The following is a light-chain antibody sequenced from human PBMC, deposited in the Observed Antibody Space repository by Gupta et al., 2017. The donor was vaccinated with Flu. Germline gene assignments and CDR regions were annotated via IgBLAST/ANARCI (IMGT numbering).Light chain of an antibody. CDR3: SSYTSSYTFV. Sequence: SSDVGTYNRVSWYQQPPGTAPKLIIYEVSNRPAGVPDRFSGSKSGHTASLTISGLQGEDEADYYCSSYTSSYTFVFGTGTKVTVL. V-gene: IGLV2-18*02. CDR1: SSDVGTYNR. J-gene: IGLJ1*01. CDR2: EVS.